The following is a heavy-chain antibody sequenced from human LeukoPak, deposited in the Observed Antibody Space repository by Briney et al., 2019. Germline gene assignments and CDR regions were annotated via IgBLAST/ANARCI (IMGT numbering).Heavy chain of an antibody. CDR1: GGSISSYY. V-gene: IGHV4-59*08. CDR2: IYYSGGT. D-gene: IGHD4-11*01. Sequence: SETLSLTCTVSGGSISSYYWSWIRQPPGKGLEWIGYIYYSGGTNYNPSLKSRVTISVDTSKNQFSLKLSSVTAADTAVYYCARGPYNFDYWGQGTLVTVSS. CDR3: ARGPYNFDY. J-gene: IGHJ4*02.